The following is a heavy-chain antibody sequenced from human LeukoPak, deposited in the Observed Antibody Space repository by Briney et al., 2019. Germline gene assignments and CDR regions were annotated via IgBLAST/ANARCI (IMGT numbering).Heavy chain of an antibody. Sequence: GGSLRLSCAASGFTFSSYAMHWVRQAPGKGLEWVAVISYDGSNKYYADSVKGRFTISRDNSKNTLYLQMNSLRAEDTAVYYCASEDIVVVGPFDYWAREPWSPSPQ. V-gene: IGHV3-30-3*01. CDR3: ASEDIVVVGPFDY. D-gene: IGHD2-2*01. J-gene: IGHJ4*02. CDR1: GFTFSSYA. CDR2: ISYDGSNK.